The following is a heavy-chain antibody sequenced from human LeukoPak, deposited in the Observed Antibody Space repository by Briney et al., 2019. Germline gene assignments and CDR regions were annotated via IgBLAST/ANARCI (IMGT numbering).Heavy chain of an antibody. J-gene: IGHJ4*02. V-gene: IGHV4-34*01. CDR1: GGSFSGYY. D-gene: IGHD6-19*01. CDR3: ARAIRGYSSGPTQI. Sequence: PPETLSLTCAVYGGSFSGYYWSWIRQPPGKGLEWIGEINHSGSTNYNPSLKSRVTISVDTSKNQFSLKLSSVTAADTAVYYCARAIRGYSSGPTQIWGQETLVTVSS. CDR2: INHSGST.